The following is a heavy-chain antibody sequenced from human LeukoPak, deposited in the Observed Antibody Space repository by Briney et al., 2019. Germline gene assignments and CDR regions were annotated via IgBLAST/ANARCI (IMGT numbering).Heavy chain of an antibody. V-gene: IGHV3-7*01. J-gene: IGHJ4*02. Sequence: GGSLRLSCAASRFTFSSYWMRWVRQAPGKGLEWVANIKQDGSEKYYVDSVKGRFTISRDNAKNSLYLQMNSLRAEDTAVYYCARNTGYSSSWEDYWGQGTLVTVSS. CDR3: ARNTGYSSSWEDY. D-gene: IGHD6-13*01. CDR1: RFTFSSYW. CDR2: IKQDGSEK.